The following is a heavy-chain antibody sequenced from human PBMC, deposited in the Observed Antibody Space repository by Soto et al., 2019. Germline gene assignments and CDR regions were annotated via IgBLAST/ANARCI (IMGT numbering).Heavy chain of an antibody. J-gene: IGHJ6*02. V-gene: IGHV4-34*01. D-gene: IGHD3-10*01. CDR2: INHSGST. Sequence: SETLSLTCAVYGGSFSGYYLSWIRPPPGKGLEWIGEINHSGSTNYNPSLKSRVTISVDTSKNQFSLKLSSVTAADTAVYYCARAPEVRGALRLGMYYYYGMDVWGQGTTVTVSS. CDR3: ARAPEVRGALRLGMYYYYGMDV. CDR1: GGSFSGYY.